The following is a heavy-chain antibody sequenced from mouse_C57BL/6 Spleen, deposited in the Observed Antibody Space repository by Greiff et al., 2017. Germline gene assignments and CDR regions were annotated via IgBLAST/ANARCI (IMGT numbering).Heavy chain of an antibody. CDR2: IHPNSGST. CDR1: GYTFTSYW. Sequence: QVHVKQPGAELVKPGASVKLSCKASGYTFTSYWMHWVKQRPGQGLEWIGMIHPNSGSTNYNEKFKSKATLTVDKSSSTAYMQLSSLTSEDSAVYYCAFDYDGVGYWGQGTLVTVSA. V-gene: IGHV1-64*01. J-gene: IGHJ3*01. CDR3: AFDYDGVGY. D-gene: IGHD2-4*01.